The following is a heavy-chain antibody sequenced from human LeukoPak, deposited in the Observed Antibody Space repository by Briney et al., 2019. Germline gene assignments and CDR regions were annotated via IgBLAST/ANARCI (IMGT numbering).Heavy chain of an antibody. Sequence: GGSLRLSCAASGFTFSSYWMHWARQAPGKGLVWVSRINTDGGSTSYADSVKGRFTISRDNAKNTLYLQMNSLRAEDTAVYYCARETYYWQQPYQYYFDYWGQGTLVTVSS. CDR2: INTDGGST. CDR1: GFTFSSYW. V-gene: IGHV3-74*01. D-gene: IGHD3-22*01. J-gene: IGHJ4*02. CDR3: ARETYYWQQPYQYYFDY.